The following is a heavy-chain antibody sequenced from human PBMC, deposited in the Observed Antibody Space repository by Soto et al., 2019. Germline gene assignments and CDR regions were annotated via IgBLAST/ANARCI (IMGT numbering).Heavy chain of an antibody. CDR3: ARPGYSNYGPGLDV. V-gene: IGHV3-74*01. Sequence: EVQLVESGGGLVQPGGSVRLSCAASGFTFSVYWMHWVRQAPGKGLVWVSRIDSDGSTTSYADSVKGRFTISRDNAKSTLYLQMNSLRAEDTAVYYCARPGYSNYGPGLDVWGQGTTVTVSS. CDR1: GFTFSVYW. J-gene: IGHJ6*02. CDR2: IDSDGSTT. D-gene: IGHD4-4*01.